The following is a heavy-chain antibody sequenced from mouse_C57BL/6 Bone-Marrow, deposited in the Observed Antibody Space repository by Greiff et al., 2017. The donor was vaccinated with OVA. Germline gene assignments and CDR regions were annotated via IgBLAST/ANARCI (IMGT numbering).Heavy chain of an antibody. Sequence: QVQLQQPGAELVRPGSSVKLSCKASGYTFTSYWMHWVKQRPIQGLEWIGNIDTSDSETHYNQKFKNKVTLTVDKSSSTAYMQLSSLTSEDSAVYFCARFPDYYGSSRYYAMDYWGQGTSVTVSS. CDR1: GYTFTSYW. D-gene: IGHD1-1*01. J-gene: IGHJ4*01. CDR2: IDTSDSET. V-gene: IGHV1-52*01. CDR3: ARFPDYYGSSRYYAMDY.